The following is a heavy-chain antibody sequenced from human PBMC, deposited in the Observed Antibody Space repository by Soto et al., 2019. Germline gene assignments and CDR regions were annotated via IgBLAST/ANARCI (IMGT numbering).Heavy chain of an antibody. V-gene: IGHV1-18*01. J-gene: IGHJ6*02. Sequence: QVELVQPGAEVKKSGASVKVSCKASGYTFTRYGISWVRQAPGQGLEWIGWINTYNGDTTYAQKLQGRVTMTTDTSTSTAYMEWRSLRSDDTAVYYCARDEYGGDSGYAMDVWGQGTTVTVSS. CDR1: GYTFTRYG. CDR2: INTYNGDT. CDR3: ARDEYGGDSGYAMDV. D-gene: IGHD2-21*02.